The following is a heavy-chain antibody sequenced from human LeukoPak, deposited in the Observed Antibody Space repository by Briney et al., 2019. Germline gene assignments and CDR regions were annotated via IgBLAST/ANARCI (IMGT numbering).Heavy chain of an antibody. CDR1: GGSISSYY. CDR3: ASSDPFSSSYASDI. Sequence: SETLSLTCTVSGGSISSYYWSWIRQPPGKGLEWIGYIYYSGSTNYNPSLKSRVTISVDTSKNQFSLKLSSVTAADTAVYYCASSDPFSSSYASDIWGQGTMVTVSS. V-gene: IGHV4-59*01. D-gene: IGHD6-13*01. J-gene: IGHJ3*02. CDR2: IYYSGST.